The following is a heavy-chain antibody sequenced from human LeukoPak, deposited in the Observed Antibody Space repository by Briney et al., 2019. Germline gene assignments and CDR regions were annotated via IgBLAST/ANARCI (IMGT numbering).Heavy chain of an antibody. CDR2: INHSGST. CDR3: AGSGYSGYDLNY. J-gene: IGHJ4*02. V-gene: IGHV4-34*01. Sequence: SETLSLTCAVYGGSFSGYYWSWIRQPPGKRLEWIGEINHSGSTNYNPSLKSRVTISVDTSKNQFSLKLSSVTAADTAVYYCAGSGYSGYDLNYWGQGTLVTVPS. D-gene: IGHD5-12*01. CDR1: GGSFSGYY.